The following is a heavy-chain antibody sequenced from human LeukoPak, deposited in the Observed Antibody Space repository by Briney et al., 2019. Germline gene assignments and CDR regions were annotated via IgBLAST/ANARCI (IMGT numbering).Heavy chain of an antibody. J-gene: IGHJ4*02. CDR2: ISSSGSTI. D-gene: IGHD6-19*01. Sequence: GGSLRLSCAASGFTLSDYYMSWIRQAPGKGLEWVSYISSSGSTIYYADSVKGRFTISRDNAKNSLYLQMNSLRAEDTAVYYCASFNSQWLVRLQDYWGQGTLVTVSS. CDR1: GFTLSDYY. CDR3: ASFNSQWLVRLQDY. V-gene: IGHV3-11*04.